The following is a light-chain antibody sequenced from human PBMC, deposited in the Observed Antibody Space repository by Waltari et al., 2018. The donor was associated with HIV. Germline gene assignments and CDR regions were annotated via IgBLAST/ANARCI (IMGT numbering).Light chain of an antibody. CDR3: SSHTSSTTRV. CDR1: SSDVGGYNY. J-gene: IGLJ3*02. V-gene: IGLV2-14*01. CDR2: EVP. Sequence: QSALTQPASVSGSPGQSITISCTGTSSDVGGYNYVSWYQQHPGKAPKLMIYEVPNRPSGVSNRFSGAKSGNTASLTISGVQPEDEADYYCSSHTSSTTRVFGGGTKLTVL.